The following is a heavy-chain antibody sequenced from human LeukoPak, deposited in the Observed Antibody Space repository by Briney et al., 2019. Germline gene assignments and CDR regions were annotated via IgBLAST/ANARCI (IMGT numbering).Heavy chain of an antibody. J-gene: IGHJ4*02. Sequence: PGGSLRLSCAASGFTFSSYGMHWVRQAPGKGLEWVAFIRYDGSNKYYADSVKGRFTISRDNSKNTLYLQMNSLRAEDTAVYFCAKDPFASVLRYFDWARYYFDSGGQGTLVPVSP. CDR1: GFTFSSYG. V-gene: IGHV3-30*02. D-gene: IGHD3-9*01. CDR3: AKDPFASVLRYFDWARYYFDS. CDR2: IRYDGSNK.